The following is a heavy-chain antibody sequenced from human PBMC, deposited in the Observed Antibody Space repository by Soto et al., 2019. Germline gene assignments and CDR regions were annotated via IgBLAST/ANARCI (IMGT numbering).Heavy chain of an antibody. D-gene: IGHD2-15*01. CDR1: GFTFSSYS. V-gene: IGHV3-30*03. J-gene: IGHJ6*02. Sequence: GGSLRLSCAASGFTFSSYSMNWVRQAPGKGLECLAVIAYDGSNAFYRDSVKGRFTIFRDNSKNTLYLHMNSLRSEDTGVYYCARGDREDILVVVGARPGEYGIDIWGQGTTVTVSS. CDR3: ARGDREDILVVVGARPGEYGIDI. CDR2: IAYDGSNA.